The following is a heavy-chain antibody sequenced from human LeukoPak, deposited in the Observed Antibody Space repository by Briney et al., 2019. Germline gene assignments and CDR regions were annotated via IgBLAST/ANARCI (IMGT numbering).Heavy chain of an antibody. CDR1: GFTFCSYA. J-gene: IGHJ5*02. CDR3: AKDLMRDRWFGES. V-gene: IGHV3-30*02. D-gene: IGHD3-10*01. Sequence: GGALRLSCAGSGFTFCSYAMSWGRQAPGKGLGWVAFFRYDGNDKIYPDSVKGRFTISRDTSRNTLHLQMNSLRTDDTAVYYCAKDLMRDRWFGESWGQGTLVTVSS. CDR2: FRYDGNDK.